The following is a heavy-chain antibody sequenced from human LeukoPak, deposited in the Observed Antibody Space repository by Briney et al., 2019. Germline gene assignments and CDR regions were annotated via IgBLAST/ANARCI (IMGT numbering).Heavy chain of an antibody. Sequence: GGSLRLSCEASGFAFREAWLTWVRQAPGKGLEWVGRIERIAAGGSRQYAAPVKGRFSISRDDSKDTVYLQMSSLRTEDTAMYYCASEFWYRHAAWGQGTLVTVSS. CDR1: GFAFREAW. J-gene: IGHJ5*02. CDR3: ASEFWYRHAA. V-gene: IGHV3-15*04. D-gene: IGHD1-1*01. CDR2: IERIAAGGSR.